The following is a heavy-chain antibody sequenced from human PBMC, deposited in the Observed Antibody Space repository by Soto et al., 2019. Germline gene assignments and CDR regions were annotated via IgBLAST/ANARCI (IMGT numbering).Heavy chain of an antibody. J-gene: IGHJ4*02. D-gene: IGHD5-18*01. CDR1: GFTFSTFW. V-gene: IGHV3-74*03. CDR3: VRYQDTYGQAVFDS. CDR2: VNTDGSST. Sequence: PGGSLRLSCESYGFTFSTFWMHWVRQVPGKGLVWVSRVNTDGSSTTYADSVKGRFTISRDNAKNTLFLQMNSLRADDTALYFCVRYQDTYGQAVFDSWGQGTLVTVSS.